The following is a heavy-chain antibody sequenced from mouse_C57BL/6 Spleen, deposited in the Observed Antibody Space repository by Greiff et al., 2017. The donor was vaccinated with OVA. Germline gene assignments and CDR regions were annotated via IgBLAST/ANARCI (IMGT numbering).Heavy chain of an antibody. CDR2: IDPSDSET. J-gene: IGHJ3*01. CDR1: GYTFTSYW. Sequence: QVQLQQPGAELVRPGSSVKLSCKASGYTFTSYWMHWVKQRPIQGLEWIGNIDPSDSETHYNQKFKDKATLTVDKSSSTAYMQLSSLTSEDSAVYYCARDGLDSSGYWFAYWGQGTLVTVSA. CDR3: ARDGLDSSGYWFAY. D-gene: IGHD3-2*02. V-gene: IGHV1-52*01.